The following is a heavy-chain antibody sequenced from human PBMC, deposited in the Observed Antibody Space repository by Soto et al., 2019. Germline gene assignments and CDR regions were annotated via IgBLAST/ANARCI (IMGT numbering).Heavy chain of an antibody. V-gene: IGHV1-69*06. Sequence: ASVKVSCKSSGNSFSSHAITWVRQAPGQGLEWMGGIIPVFDTPTYARRFQDRVTITADKSTNTSYMELRSLRSEDTAVYYCARGGALSTSWYWGDGLDSWGQGP. CDR3: ARGGALSTSWYWGDGLDS. J-gene: IGHJ4*02. CDR1: GNSFSSHA. CDR2: IIPVFDTP. D-gene: IGHD6-13*01.